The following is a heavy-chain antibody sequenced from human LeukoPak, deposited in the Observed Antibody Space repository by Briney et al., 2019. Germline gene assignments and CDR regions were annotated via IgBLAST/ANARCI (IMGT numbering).Heavy chain of an antibody. CDR2: IDPNSGGT. Sequence: VPVKVCCMASGYTFTGKFIHWVRQAPGQGLEWMGWIDPNSGGTDYAQKFRGRVTMTRDTSTSTAYMDLSSLISDDTAVYYCARDREGLAYFDYWGQGTLVTVSS. D-gene: IGHD3/OR15-3a*01. CDR3: ARDREGLAYFDY. CDR1: GYTFTGKF. J-gene: IGHJ4*02. V-gene: IGHV1-2*02.